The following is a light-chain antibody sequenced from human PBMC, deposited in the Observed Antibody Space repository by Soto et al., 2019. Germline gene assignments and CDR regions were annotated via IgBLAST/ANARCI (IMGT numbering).Light chain of an antibody. Sequence: EIVLTQSPGTLSLSPGERATLSCRASQSVSSNYLAWYQQKPGQAPRPLIYGASTRATGIPDRFSGSGSGTDFTLTISRLEPEDFAVYYCQQYAGSSYTFGQGTKLEIK. V-gene: IGKV3-20*01. CDR2: GAS. J-gene: IGKJ2*01. CDR3: QQYAGSSYT. CDR1: QSVSSNY.